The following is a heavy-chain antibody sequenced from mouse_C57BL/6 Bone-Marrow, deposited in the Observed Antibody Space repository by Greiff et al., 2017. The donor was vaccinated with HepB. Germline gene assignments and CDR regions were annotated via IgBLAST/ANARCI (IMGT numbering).Heavy chain of an antibody. CDR2: INPYNGGT. Sequence: VQLQQSGPVLVKPGASVKMSCKASGYTFTDYYMNWVKQSHGKSLEWIGVINPYNGGTSYNQKFKGKATLTVDKSSSTAYMELNSLTSEDSAVYYCARDYYGSNFAYWGQGTLVTVSA. CDR3: ARDYYGSNFAY. D-gene: IGHD1-1*01. CDR1: GYTFTDYY. J-gene: IGHJ3*01. V-gene: IGHV1-19*01.